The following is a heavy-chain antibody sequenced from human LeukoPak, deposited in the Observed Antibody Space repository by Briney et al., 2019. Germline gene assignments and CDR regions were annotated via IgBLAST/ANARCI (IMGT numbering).Heavy chain of an antibody. J-gene: IGHJ4*02. V-gene: IGHV1-2*06. D-gene: IGHD1-26*01. CDR1: GYTFTGYY. CDR2: INPNSGGT. Sequence: ASVKVSCKASGYTFTGYYMHWVRQAPVQGLEWMGRINPNSGGTNYAQKLQGRVTMTRDTSISTAYMELSRLRSDDTAVYYCARYITVGATYQHFDYWGQGTLVTVSS. CDR3: ARYITVGATYQHFDY.